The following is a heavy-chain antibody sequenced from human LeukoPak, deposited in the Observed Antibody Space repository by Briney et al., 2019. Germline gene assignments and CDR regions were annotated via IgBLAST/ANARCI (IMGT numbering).Heavy chain of an antibody. CDR2: IYYSGST. CDR1: GGSISSYY. Sequence: PSETLSLTCTVSGGSISSYYWSWIRQPPGKGLEWIVYIYYSGSTNYNPSLKSRVTISVDTSKNQFSLKLSSVTAADTAVYYCARHVVYCSSTSCYGGFDYWGQGTLVTVSS. J-gene: IGHJ4*02. D-gene: IGHD2-2*01. CDR3: ARHVVYCSSTSCYGGFDY. V-gene: IGHV4-59*08.